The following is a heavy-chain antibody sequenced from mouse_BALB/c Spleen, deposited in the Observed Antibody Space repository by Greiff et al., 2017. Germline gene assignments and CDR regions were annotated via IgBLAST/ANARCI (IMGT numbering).Heavy chain of an antibody. Sequence: VQLQQSGAELVKPGASVKLSCKASGYTFTSYYMYWVKQRPGQGLEWIGEINPSNGGTNFNEKFKSKATLTVDKSSSTAYMQLSSLTSEDSAVYYCTRGVEGDYWGQGTTLTVSS. CDR1: GYTFTSYY. CDR2: INPSNGGT. D-gene: IGHD1-1*02. J-gene: IGHJ2*01. CDR3: TRGVEGDY. V-gene: IGHV1S81*02.